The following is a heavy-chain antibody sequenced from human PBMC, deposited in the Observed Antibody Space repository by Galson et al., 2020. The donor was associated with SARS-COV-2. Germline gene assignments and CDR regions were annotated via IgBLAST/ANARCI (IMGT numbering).Heavy chain of an antibody. Sequence: SETLSLTCTVSGGSIISGAYYWNWIRQPAGTGLEWIGRIYTTTGGTTYNPSLQSRVTISVDTSKNQFSLRLTSVTAADTAVYYCARESRWDLYFDFWGQGTPVTVSS. J-gene: IGHJ4*02. D-gene: IGHD1-26*01. V-gene: IGHV4-61*02. CDR2: IYTTTGGT. CDR1: GGSIISGAYY. CDR3: ARESRWDLYFDF.